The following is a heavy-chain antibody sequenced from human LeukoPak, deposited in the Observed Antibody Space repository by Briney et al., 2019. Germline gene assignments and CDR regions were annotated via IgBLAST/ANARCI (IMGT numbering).Heavy chain of an antibody. D-gene: IGHD2-15*01. CDR2: ISAYNGNT. CDR1: GYTFTSYG. V-gene: IGHV1-18*01. J-gene: IGHJ3*02. Sequence: AASVKVSCKASGYTFTSYGISWVRQAPGQGLGWMGWISAYNGNTNYAQKLQGRVTMTTDTSTSTAYMELRSLRSDDTAVYYCAGAEGYCSGGSCYSGAAFDIWGQGTMVTVSS. CDR3: AGAEGYCSGGSCYSGAAFDI.